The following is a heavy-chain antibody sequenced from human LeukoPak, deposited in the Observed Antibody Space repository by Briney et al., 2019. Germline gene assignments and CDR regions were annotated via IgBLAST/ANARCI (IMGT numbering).Heavy chain of an antibody. CDR3: AGIGGLDY. Sequence: GGSLRLXCAASGFTFSSYWMSWVRQAPGKGLEWVANIKQDGGEIYYVDSVKGRFTISRDNAKNSLYLQMNSLRGEDTAVYYCAGIGGLDYWGQGTLVTVSS. V-gene: IGHV3-7*01. J-gene: IGHJ4*02. CDR2: IKQDGGEI. CDR1: GFTFSSYW. D-gene: IGHD3-16*01.